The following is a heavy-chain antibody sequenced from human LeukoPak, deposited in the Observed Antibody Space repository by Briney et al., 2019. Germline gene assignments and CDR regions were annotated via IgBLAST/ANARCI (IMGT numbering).Heavy chain of an antibody. CDR3: ARVDTAMDLYYFDY. V-gene: IGHV1-18*04. CDR1: GYTFTSYG. CDR2: ISAYNGNT. D-gene: IGHD5-18*01. Sequence: ASVKVSCKASGYTFTSYGISWVRQAPGQGLEWMGWISAYNGNTNYAQKLQGRVTMTTDTSTSTAYMELRSRRSDDTAVYYCARVDTAMDLYYFDYSGQGTLVTVSS. J-gene: IGHJ4*02.